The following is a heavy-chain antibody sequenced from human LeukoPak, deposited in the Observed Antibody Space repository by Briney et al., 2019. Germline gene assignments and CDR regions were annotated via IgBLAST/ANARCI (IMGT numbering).Heavy chain of an antibody. CDR3: ARAYYDFWSGYYYLDY. CDR2: MNPNSGNT. V-gene: IGHV1-8*03. Sequence: ASVKVSCKASGYTFTSYDINWVRQATGQGLEWMGWMNPNSGNTGYAQKFQGRVTITRNTSISTAYMELSSLRSEDTAVYYCARAYYDFWSGYYYLDYWGQGTLVTVSS. J-gene: IGHJ4*02. CDR1: GYTFTSYD. D-gene: IGHD3-3*01.